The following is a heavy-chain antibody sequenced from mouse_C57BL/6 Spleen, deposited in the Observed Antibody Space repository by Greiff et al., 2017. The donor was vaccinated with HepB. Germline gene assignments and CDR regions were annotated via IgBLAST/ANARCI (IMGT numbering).Heavy chain of an antibody. CDR1: GFTFNTYA. J-gene: IGHJ4*01. D-gene: IGHD1-1*01. CDR2: IRSKSSNYAT. CDR3: ARGDYYGSSPLAMDY. V-gene: IGHV10-3*01. Sequence: EVQGVESGGGLVQPKGSLKLSCAASGFTFNTYAMHWVRQAPGKGLEWVARIRSKSSNYATYYADSVKDRFTISRDDSQSMLYLQMNNLKTEDTAMYYCARGDYYGSSPLAMDYWGQGTSVTVSS.